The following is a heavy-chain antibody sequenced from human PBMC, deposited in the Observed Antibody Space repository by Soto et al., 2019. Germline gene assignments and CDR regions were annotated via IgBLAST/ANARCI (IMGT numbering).Heavy chain of an antibody. CDR3: ARSIVVVTSFDY. J-gene: IGHJ4*02. D-gene: IGHD3-22*01. V-gene: IGHV1-3*01. CDR2: INAGNGNT. Sequence: QVQLVQSGAEVKKPGASVKVSCKASGYTFTSYAMHWVRQAPGQRLEWMGWINAGNGNTKYSQKFQGRVTITRDTSASTAHMELSSLRSEDTAVYYCARSIVVVTSFDYWGQGTLVTVSS. CDR1: GYTFTSYA.